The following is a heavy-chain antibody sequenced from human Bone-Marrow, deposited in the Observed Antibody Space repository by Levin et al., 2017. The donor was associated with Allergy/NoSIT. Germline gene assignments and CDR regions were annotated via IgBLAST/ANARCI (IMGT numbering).Heavy chain of an antibody. D-gene: IGHD2-2*01. CDR3: ARGGCSSTSCLDH. CDR1: AFTFRNFY. J-gene: IGHJ4*02. CDR2: ILNDGTT. Sequence: GESLKISCTASAFTFRNFYMHWVRQAPGMGLVWVSNILNDGTTNYADSVKGRFTISRDNAKNTLYLQMNSLGAEDTAVYYCARGGCSSTSCLDHWGQGILVTVSS. V-gene: IGHV3-74*01.